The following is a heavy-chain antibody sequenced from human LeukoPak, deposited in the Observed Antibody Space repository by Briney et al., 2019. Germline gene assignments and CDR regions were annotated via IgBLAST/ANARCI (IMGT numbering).Heavy chain of an antibody. J-gene: IGHJ4*02. CDR3: AKGGKWDVTPFDY. CDR2: ISGGGGST. V-gene: IGHV3-23*01. D-gene: IGHD1-26*01. Sequence: GGSLRLSCVASGFPVNINYMNWVRQAPGKGLEWVSTISGGGGSTYYADSVKGRFTISRDNSKNTLYLQVNSLRAEDTAVYYCAKGGKWDVTPFDYWGQGTLVTVSS. CDR1: GFPVNINY.